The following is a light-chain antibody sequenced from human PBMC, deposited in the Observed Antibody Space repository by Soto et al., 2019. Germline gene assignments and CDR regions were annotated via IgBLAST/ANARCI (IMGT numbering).Light chain of an antibody. Sequence: IALTQSPSKMSVRLGETATLSCRASQSVSSNLAWYQQKPGQAPRLLIYGASTRATVIPAGFSGSGSGTEFTLTISSLQPDDFATYYCQQYNSYSLTFDQGTKVDIK. V-gene: IGKV3-15*01. CDR3: QQYNSYSLT. J-gene: IGKJ1*01. CDR2: GAS. CDR1: QSVSSN.